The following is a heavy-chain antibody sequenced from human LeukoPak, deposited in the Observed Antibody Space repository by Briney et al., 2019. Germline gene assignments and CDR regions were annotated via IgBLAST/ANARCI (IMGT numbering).Heavy chain of an antibody. J-gene: IGHJ4*02. CDR2: ISYDGSNK. V-gene: IGHV3-30-3*01. CDR1: GFTFSSYA. D-gene: IGHD3-10*01. CDR3: ARDGSGSYFDY. Sequence: GGSLRLSCAASGFTFSSYAMHWVRQAPGKGLEWVAVISYDGSNKYYADSVKGRFTISRDNSKNTLYLQMNSLRAEDTAVYYCARDGSGSYFDYWGQGTLVTVSS.